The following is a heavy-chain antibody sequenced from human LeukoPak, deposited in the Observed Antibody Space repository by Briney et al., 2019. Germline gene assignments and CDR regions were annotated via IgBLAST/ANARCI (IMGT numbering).Heavy chain of an antibody. D-gene: IGHD6-13*01. J-gene: IGHJ6*04. CDR1: GGSISSYY. V-gene: IGHV4-34*01. CDR3: ARRGKVDSSSETAMDV. Sequence: NPSETLSLTCTVSGGSISSYYWSWIRQPPGKGLEWIGEINHSGSTNYNPSLKSRVTISVDTSKNQFSLKLSSVTAADTALYYCARRGKVDSSSETAMDVWGKGTTVTISS. CDR2: INHSGST.